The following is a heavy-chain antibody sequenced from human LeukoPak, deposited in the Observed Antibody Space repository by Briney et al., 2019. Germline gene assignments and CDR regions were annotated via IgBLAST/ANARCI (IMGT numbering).Heavy chain of an antibody. Sequence: GGSLRLSCVASEFTFSSYGMHWVRQAPGKGLEWVASISYDGSNNYYADSVKGRFTISRDYSKNTLYLQMNSLNTEDTAVYYCAKAAPDSGDYGMDVWGQGTTVTVSS. J-gene: IGHJ6*02. D-gene: IGHD4-17*01. CDR1: EFTFSSYG. CDR3: AKAAPDSGDYGMDV. V-gene: IGHV3-30*18. CDR2: ISYDGSNN.